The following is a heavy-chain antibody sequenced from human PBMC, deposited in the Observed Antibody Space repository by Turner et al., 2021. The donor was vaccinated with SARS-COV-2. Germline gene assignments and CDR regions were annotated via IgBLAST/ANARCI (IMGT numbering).Heavy chain of an antibody. V-gene: IGHV4-39*01. J-gene: IGHJ2*01. CDR1: GGSVTNSFYF. CDR3: ATKTHCGSDCYSKYFDL. D-gene: IGHD2-21*02. Sequence: QLQLEESGPGLVKASETLSLTCGVSGGSVTNSFYFWGWVRQAPGRGLEWIASMSYSEMTHHNPSLRSRVSISKDTSKNQFSLRLTSLTAADTAIYYCATKTHCGSDCYSKYFDLWGRGTPVTVAS. CDR2: MSYSEMT.